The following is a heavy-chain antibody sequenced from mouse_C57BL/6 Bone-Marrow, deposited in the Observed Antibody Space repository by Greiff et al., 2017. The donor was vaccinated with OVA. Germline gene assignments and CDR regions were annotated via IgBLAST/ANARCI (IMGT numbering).Heavy chain of an antibody. CDR1: GFTFSSYA. V-gene: IGHV5-4*01. Sequence: EVHLVESGGGLVKPGGSLKLSCAASGFTFSSYAMSWVRQTPEKRLEWVATISDGGSYTYYPDNVKGRFTISRDNAKNNLYLQMSHLKSEDTAMYYCARYPSGDYWGQGTTLTVSS. D-gene: IGHD3-1*01. CDR2: ISDGGSYT. CDR3: ARYPSGDY. J-gene: IGHJ2*01.